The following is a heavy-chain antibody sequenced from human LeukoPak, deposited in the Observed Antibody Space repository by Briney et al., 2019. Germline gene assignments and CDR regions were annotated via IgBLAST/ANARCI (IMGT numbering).Heavy chain of an antibody. D-gene: IGHD6-13*01. Sequence: SETLSLTCTVSGGSISSYYWSWIRQPPGKGLEWIGYIYYSGSTNYNPSLKSRVTISEDTSKNQFSLKLSSVTAADTAVYYCARETLIAAAGTGYYYGMDVWGQGTTVTVSS. J-gene: IGHJ6*02. V-gene: IGHV4-59*01. CDR2: IYYSGST. CDR3: ARETLIAAAGTGYYYGMDV. CDR1: GGSISSYY.